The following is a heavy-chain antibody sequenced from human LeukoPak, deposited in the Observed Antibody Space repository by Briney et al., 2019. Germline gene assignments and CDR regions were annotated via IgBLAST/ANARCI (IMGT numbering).Heavy chain of an antibody. CDR1: GFTFSSYA. D-gene: IGHD5-18*01. CDR3: ARIPLGVVYNWFDP. J-gene: IGHJ5*02. V-gene: IGHV3-23*01. CDR2: ISGSGGST. Sequence: PGGSLRLSCAASGFTFSSYAMSWVRQAPGKGLEWVSAISGSGGSTYCADSVKGRFTISRDNSKNTLYLQMNSLRAEDTAVYYCARIPLGVVYNWFDPWGQGTLVTVSS.